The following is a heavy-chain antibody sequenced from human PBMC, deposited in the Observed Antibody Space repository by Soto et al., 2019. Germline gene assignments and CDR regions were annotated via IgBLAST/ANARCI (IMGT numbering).Heavy chain of an antibody. J-gene: IGHJ4*02. CDR3: ARFFAAGTRGYLDS. D-gene: IGHD3-3*01. CDR2: MSGSGDNA. V-gene: IGHV3-23*01. Sequence: EVQLLESGGGLVQPGGSLRLSCAASGFIFRSYAMSWVRQAPGKGLEWVSAMSGSGDNAYYADSVKGRFTIARGNSKNLLTLQMKSLRAEDTAIYYCARFFAAGTRGYLDSWGQGTLVTVSS. CDR1: GFIFRSYA.